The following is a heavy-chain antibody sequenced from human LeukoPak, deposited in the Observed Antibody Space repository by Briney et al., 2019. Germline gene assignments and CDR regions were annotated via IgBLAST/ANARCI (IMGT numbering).Heavy chain of an antibody. Sequence: GGSLRLSCVASGFTFTQYWMTWVRQAPGKGWEWVARLHPDGSERNYVGSVEGRFTVFGDNAKSSLFLQLHSLRVEDTAVYYCARGGYSFDYLGQGTLVTVPS. CDR2: LHPDGSER. CDR1: GFTFTQYW. D-gene: IGHD5-12*01. CDR3: ARGGYSFDY. J-gene: IGHJ4*02. V-gene: IGHV3-7*01.